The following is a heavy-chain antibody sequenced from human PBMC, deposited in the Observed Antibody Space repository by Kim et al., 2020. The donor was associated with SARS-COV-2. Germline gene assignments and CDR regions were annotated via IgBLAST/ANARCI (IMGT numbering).Heavy chain of an antibody. J-gene: IGHJ4*02. Sequence: YNPTLKSRVTISVDTSKNQFSLKLSSVTAADTAVYYCARDLYRAAVADYWGQGTLVTVSS. CDR3: ARDLYRAAVADY. D-gene: IGHD6-19*01. V-gene: IGHV4-39*07.